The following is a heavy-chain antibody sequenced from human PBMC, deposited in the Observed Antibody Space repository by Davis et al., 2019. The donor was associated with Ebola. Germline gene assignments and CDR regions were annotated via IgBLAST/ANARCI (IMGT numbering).Heavy chain of an antibody. Sequence: GESLKISCAASGFTFYRYEMNWVRQAPGKGLEWVSYISGSATSTFYADSVKGRFTISRDNARDSLYLQMDSLRVEDTAIYYCARDKRSSWYGGMDVWGQGTTVTVSS. J-gene: IGHJ6*02. CDR1: GFTFYRYE. V-gene: IGHV3-48*03. CDR3: ARDKRSSWYGGMDV. CDR2: ISGSATST. D-gene: IGHD6-19*01.